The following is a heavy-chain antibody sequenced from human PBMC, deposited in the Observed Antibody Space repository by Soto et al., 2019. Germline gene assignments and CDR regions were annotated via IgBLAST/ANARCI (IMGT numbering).Heavy chain of an antibody. V-gene: IGHV3-7*04. CDR3: ARAMGTDGWSNQPFDI. Sequence: GGSLRLSCAASEFTFSRYWMDWVRQAPRKGLEWVATIKHDGSEKYYVDSVKGRFIISRDNAKNSVFLQMNGLRVEDTAVYFCARAMGTDGWSNQPFDIWGQGTMVTVSS. CDR2: IKHDGSEK. D-gene: IGHD6-19*01. J-gene: IGHJ3*02. CDR1: EFTFSRYW.